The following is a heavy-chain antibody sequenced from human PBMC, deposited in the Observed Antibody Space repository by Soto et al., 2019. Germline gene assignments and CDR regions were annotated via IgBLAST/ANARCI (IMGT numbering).Heavy chain of an antibody. CDR3: ARAPLEIVVVPAFFDY. Sequence: ASVKVSCKASGYTFTSYGISWVRQAPGQGLEWMGWISAYNGNTNYAQKLQGRVTMTTDTSTSTAYMELRSLRSDDTAVYYCARAPLEIVVVPAFFDYWGQGTLVTVSS. D-gene: IGHD2-2*03. V-gene: IGHV1-18*01. CDR1: GYTFTSYG. CDR2: ISAYNGNT. J-gene: IGHJ4*02.